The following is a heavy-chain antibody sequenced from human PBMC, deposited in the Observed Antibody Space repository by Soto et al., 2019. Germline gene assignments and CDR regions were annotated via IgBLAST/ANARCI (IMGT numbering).Heavy chain of an antibody. Sequence: QVQLVQSGAEVRKPGSSVNVSCKASGTSFTSYGIHWVRQAPGQGLEWIGGFAPMFSSSNYAKKFQHRLTIVADESTNAAYTELSSLRADDAAIYYCARTGGTSDFVHWGQGTQVTVSS. CDR3: ARTGGTSDFVH. CDR2: FAPMFSSS. J-gene: IGHJ4*02. CDR1: GTSFTSYG. V-gene: IGHV1-69*01. D-gene: IGHD1-1*01.